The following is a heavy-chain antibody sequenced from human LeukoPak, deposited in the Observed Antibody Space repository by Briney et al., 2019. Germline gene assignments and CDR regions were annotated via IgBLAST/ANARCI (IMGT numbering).Heavy chain of an antibody. CDR3: AKANQDGYNYYFDY. J-gene: IGHJ4*02. CDR2: IIPILGIA. V-gene: IGHV1-69*04. Sequence: ASVKVSCKASGGIFSSYAISWVRQAPGQGLEWMGRIIPILGIANYAQKFQGRVTITADKSTSTAYMELSSLRSEDTAVYYCAKANQDGYNYYFDYWGQGTLVTVSS. D-gene: IGHD5-24*01. CDR1: GGIFSSYA.